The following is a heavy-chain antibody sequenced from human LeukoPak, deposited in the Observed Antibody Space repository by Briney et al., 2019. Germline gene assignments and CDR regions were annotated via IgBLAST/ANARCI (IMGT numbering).Heavy chain of an antibody. Sequence: PGGSLRLSCAASRLTFSNYAMSWVRQAPGKGLEWVSSISDSGNNTYYADSVKGRFTISRDNSKDTLYLQMNNLRAEDTAVYYCAKGKVADYWGQGTLVTVSS. CDR3: AKGKVADY. J-gene: IGHJ4*02. V-gene: IGHV3-23*01. CDR2: ISDSGNNT. D-gene: IGHD2-15*01. CDR1: RLTFSNYA.